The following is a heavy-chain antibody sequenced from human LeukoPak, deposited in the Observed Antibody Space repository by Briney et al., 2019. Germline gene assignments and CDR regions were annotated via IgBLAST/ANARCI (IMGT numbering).Heavy chain of an antibody. J-gene: IGHJ5*02. CDR1: GYSFTSYW. CDR3: ACREFYSPWPGP. V-gene: IGHV5-51*01. Sequence: GESLKISCKGSGYSFTSYWIGWVRQTPGKGLEWMGVIYPDDSRTRYNPSFEGQVTISADKSINTAYLQWSSLKASDTAMYYCACREFYSPWPGPWGQGTLVTVSS. CDR2: IYPDDSRT. D-gene: IGHD5-18*01.